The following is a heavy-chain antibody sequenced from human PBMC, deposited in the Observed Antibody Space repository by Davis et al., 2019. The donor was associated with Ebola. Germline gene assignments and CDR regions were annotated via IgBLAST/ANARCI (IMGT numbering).Heavy chain of an antibody. V-gene: IGHV3-15*01. CDR1: GFTFSKAW. CDR3: ARGSRNMDV. Sequence: GESLKISCAASGFTFSKAWMTWVRQAPGKGFEWVGRIKSKTDGGTIDYAAPVKGRFTISRDNAKDSLYLQMNSLRAEDTAVYYCARGSRNMDVWGQGTTVTVSS. J-gene: IGHJ6*02. CDR2: IKSKTDGGTI.